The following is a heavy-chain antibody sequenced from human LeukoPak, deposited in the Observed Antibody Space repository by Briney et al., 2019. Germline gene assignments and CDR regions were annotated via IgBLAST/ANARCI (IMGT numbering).Heavy chain of an antibody. CDR3: ARHGRSSSWYPDPNWFDP. Sequence: GGSLRLSCAASGFTFSTYGMTWVRQAPGKGLEWVSAISGSGGSTYYADSVKGRFTISRDNAKNSLYLQMNSLRAEDTAVYYCARHGRSSSWYPDPNWFDPWGQGTLVTVSS. V-gene: IGHV3-23*01. CDR2: ISGSGGST. CDR1: GFTFSTYG. J-gene: IGHJ5*02. D-gene: IGHD6-13*01.